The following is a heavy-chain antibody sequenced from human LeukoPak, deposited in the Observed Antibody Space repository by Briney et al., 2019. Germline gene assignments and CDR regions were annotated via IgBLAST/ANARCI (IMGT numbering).Heavy chain of an antibody. D-gene: IGHD3-22*01. CDR3: ARPDSGGYFLFDS. V-gene: IGHV1-18*01. J-gene: IGHJ4*02. CDR1: GGTFSSYA. CDR2: ISPYNGNT. Sequence: ASVKVSCKASGGTFSSYAISWVRQAPGQGLEWMGWISPYNGNTNYALKLQGRATVTTDTSTSTAYMELRSLRSDDTAVYYCARPDSGGYFLFDSWGQGTLVTVSS.